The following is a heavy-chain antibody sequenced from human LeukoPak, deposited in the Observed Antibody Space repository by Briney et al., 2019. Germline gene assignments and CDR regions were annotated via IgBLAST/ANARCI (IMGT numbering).Heavy chain of an antibody. D-gene: IGHD2-2*01. CDR3: ARDRGYCSSTSCPYDFDY. CDR1: GYTFTGYY. Sequence: GASVKVSCKASGYTFTGYYMHWVRQAPGQGLEWMGWINPNSGGTNYAQKFQGRVTMTRDTSISTAYMELSRLRSDDTAVYYCARDRGYCSSTSCPYDFDYWGQGTLATVSS. V-gene: IGHV1-2*02. CDR2: INPNSGGT. J-gene: IGHJ4*02.